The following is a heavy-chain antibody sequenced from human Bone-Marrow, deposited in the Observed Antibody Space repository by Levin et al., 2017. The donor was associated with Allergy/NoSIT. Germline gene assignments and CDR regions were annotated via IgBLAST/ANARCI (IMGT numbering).Heavy chain of an antibody. CDR1: GFTFSSYA. CDR3: ASRGYSSGWVFDY. J-gene: IGHJ4*02. CDR2: ISYDGSNK. D-gene: IGHD6-19*01. Sequence: PGGSLRLSCAASGFTFSSYAMHWVRQAPGKGLEWVAVISYDGSNKYYADSVKGRFTISRDNSKNTLYPQMNSLRAEDTAVYYCASRGYSSGWVFDYWGQGTLVTVSS. V-gene: IGHV3-30-3*01.